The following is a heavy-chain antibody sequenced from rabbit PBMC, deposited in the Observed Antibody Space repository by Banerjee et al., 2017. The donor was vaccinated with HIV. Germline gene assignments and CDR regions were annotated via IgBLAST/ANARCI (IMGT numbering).Heavy chain of an antibody. CDR3: TRDLYAGDTAYNYAL. V-gene: IGHV1S40*01. J-gene: IGHJ3*01. Sequence: QSLEESGGDLVKPGASLTLTCTASGLSFSSNYWICWVRQAPGKGLELIACIGTSSGVTYYASWAKGRFTISKTSSTTVTLQMTSLTAADTATYFCTRDLYAGDTAYNYALWGQGTLVTVS. CDR2: IGTSSGVT. D-gene: IGHD4-2*01. CDR1: GLSFSSNYW.